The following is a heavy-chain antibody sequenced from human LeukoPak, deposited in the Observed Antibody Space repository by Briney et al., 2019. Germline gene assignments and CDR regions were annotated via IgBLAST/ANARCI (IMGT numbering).Heavy chain of an antibody. D-gene: IGHD2-2*01. V-gene: IGHV4-34*01. Sequence: PETLSLTCAVYGGSFSGYYWSWIRQPPGKGLEWIGEINHSGSTNYNPSLKSRVTISVDTSKNQFSLKLSSVTAADTAVYYCARLGVPAAMSWSAGYFDYWGQGTLVTVSS. J-gene: IGHJ4*02. CDR3: ARLGVPAAMSWSAGYFDY. CDR1: GGSFSGYY. CDR2: INHSGST.